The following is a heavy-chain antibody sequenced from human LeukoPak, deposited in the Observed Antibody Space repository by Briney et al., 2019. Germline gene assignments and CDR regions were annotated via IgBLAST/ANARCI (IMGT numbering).Heavy chain of an antibody. D-gene: IGHD3-3*01. CDR2: ISGSGGST. CDR1: GFTFSSYA. V-gene: IGHV3-23*01. CDR3: AQDGRVLEIIDI. Sequence: PGGSLRLSCAASGFTFSSYAMSWVRQAPGKGLEWVAAISGSGGSTYYADSVKGRITISRDNSKNTLYLQMNSLRAEDTAVYYCAQDGRVLEIIDIWGQRTMVTVSS. J-gene: IGHJ3*02.